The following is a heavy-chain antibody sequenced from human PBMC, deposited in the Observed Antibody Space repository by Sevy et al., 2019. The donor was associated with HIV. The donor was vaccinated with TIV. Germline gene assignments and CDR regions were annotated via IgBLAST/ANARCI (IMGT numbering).Heavy chain of an antibody. J-gene: IGHJ4*02. CDR2: IHLGYSDT. V-gene: IGHV5-51*01. D-gene: IGHD1-7*01. Sequence: GESLKISCKGSGYRFTSYWIGWVRQMPGKGLEWMGIIHLGYSDTRYIPSFQGQVTISADKSLSADYLQWSSLKASDTAMYYCARLGTGTTELDYWGQGTLVTVSS. CDR1: GYRFTSYW. CDR3: ARLGTGTTELDY.